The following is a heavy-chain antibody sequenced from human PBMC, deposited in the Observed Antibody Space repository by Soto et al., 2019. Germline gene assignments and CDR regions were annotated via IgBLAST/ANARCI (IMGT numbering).Heavy chain of an antibody. V-gene: IGHV3-48*01. CDR1: GFTFSSYS. D-gene: IGHD6-13*01. CDR3: ARDVQQLVHAFDI. J-gene: IGHJ3*02. Sequence: ESGGGLVQPGGSLRLSCAASGFTFSSYSMNWVRQAPGKGLEWVSYISSSSSTIYYADSVKGRFTISRDNAKNSLYLQMNSLRAEDTAVYYCARDVQQLVHAFDIWGQGTMVTVSS. CDR2: ISSSSSTI.